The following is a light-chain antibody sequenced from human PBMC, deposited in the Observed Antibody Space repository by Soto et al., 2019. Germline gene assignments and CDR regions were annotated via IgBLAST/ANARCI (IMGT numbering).Light chain of an antibody. J-gene: IGLJ1*01. V-gene: IGLV2-14*01. Sequence: QSVLTQPASVSGSPGQSITISCTGSNSDVGGYNYVSWYQQHPGKAPKLLIYEVGNRPSGVSNRFSGSKSGNTASLTISGLQAEDEADYYCSSHRSSGPIFVFGTGTRSPS. CDR2: EVG. CDR1: NSDVGGYNY. CDR3: SSHRSSGPIFV.